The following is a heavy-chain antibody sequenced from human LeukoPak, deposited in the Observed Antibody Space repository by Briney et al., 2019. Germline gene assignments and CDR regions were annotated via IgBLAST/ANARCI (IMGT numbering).Heavy chain of an antibody. CDR1: GGSISSYY. D-gene: IGHD6-13*01. J-gene: IGHJ4*02. V-gene: IGHV4-59*01. CDR2: IYYNGST. Sequence: SETLSLTCTVAGGSISSYYGSWIRQPPGKWLEWIGYIYYNGSTNYNPSLKSRVTISVDTSRNQFSLKLSSVTAADTAVYYCASYSSSWYKFDYWGQGTLVTVSS. CDR3: ASYSSSWYKFDY.